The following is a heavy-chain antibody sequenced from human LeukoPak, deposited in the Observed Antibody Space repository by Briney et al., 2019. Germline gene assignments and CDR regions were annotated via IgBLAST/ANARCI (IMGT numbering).Heavy chain of an antibody. V-gene: IGHV4-39*07. Sequence: SETLSLTCTVSGGSISSSSYYWGWIRQPPGKGLEWIGSIYYSGSTYYNPSLKSRVTISVDTSKNQFSLKLSSVIAADTAVYYCARADDFWSGYAFDYWGQGTLVAVSS. D-gene: IGHD3-3*01. J-gene: IGHJ4*02. CDR1: GGSISSSSYY. CDR3: ARADDFWSGYAFDY. CDR2: IYYSGST.